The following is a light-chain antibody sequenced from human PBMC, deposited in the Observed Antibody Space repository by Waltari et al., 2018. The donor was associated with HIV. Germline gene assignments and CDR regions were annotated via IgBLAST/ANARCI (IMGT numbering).Light chain of an antibody. J-gene: IGKJ4*01. CDR1: QSLFYSSTNKNH. V-gene: IGKV4-1*01. CDR2: WAS. CDR3: QQYYTTPLT. Sequence: IVMFQSLDSLAVSLGERATITCTSSQSLFYSSTNKNHLVWYQQKPGQSPNMLIYWASTRDSGVPDRFSGSGSGTHFTLTISSLQAEDVGVYYCQQYYTTPLTFGGGTKVEIK.